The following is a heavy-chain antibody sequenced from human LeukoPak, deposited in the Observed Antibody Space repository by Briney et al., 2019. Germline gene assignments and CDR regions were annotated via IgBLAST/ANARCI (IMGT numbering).Heavy chain of an antibody. J-gene: IGHJ4*02. CDR3: ARASRRFFDF. V-gene: IGHV3-11*04. CDR1: GGSFSGYY. Sequence: LSLTCAVYGGSFSGYYWSWIRQAPGKGLEWVSSISSSGNTLLYADSVKGRFTISRDNAKNSLYLQMNSLRAEDTAVYYCARASRRFFDFWGQGTLVTVSS. CDR2: ISSSGNTL.